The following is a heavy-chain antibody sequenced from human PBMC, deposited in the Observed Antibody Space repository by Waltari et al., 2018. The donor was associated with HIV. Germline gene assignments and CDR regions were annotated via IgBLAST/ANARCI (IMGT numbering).Heavy chain of an antibody. CDR3: AKEAGDRGYFQH. V-gene: IGHV3-74*01. D-gene: IGHD3-10*01. CDR1: GFRFLRSW. Sequence: EVQLVVFGGNLVQPERYLRLPCAVSGFRFLRSWMHWVRQAPGKGLAWVSRINSDGSSIRYADSVKGRFTISRDNAKNTLYLQMNSLRDEDTAVYYCAKEAGDRGYFQHWGQGTLVTVSS. J-gene: IGHJ1*01. CDR2: INSDGSSI.